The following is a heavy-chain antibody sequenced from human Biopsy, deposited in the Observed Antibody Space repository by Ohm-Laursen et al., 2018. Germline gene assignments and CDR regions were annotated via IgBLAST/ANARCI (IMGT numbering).Heavy chain of an antibody. D-gene: IGHD5-12*01. Sequence: GTLSLTCAVSGYSVTHDYYWGWIRQPPGKGLEWIGNIYYDGITYYNPSLKSRVAMSVDTSKNQFSLRLTSVTAADTAVYYCARVAGGYAYYYGMDVWGQGTTVIVSS. J-gene: IGHJ6*02. CDR1: GYSVTHDYY. CDR2: IYYDGIT. CDR3: ARVAGGYAYYYGMDV. V-gene: IGHV4-38-2*01.